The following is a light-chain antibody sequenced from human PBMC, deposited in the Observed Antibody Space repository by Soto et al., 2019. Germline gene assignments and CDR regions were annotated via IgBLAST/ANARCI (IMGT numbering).Light chain of an antibody. Sequence: AIQMTQSPSSLSASVGDRVTITCRASQGIRNDLGWYQQRPGKAPKLLIFATSSLQSGVPSRFSGSGSGTNFTLTISSLQPEDFATYYCFQDYNYPRTFGQGTNVDIK. V-gene: IGKV1-6*01. J-gene: IGKJ1*01. CDR2: ATS. CDR1: QGIRND. CDR3: FQDYNYPRT.